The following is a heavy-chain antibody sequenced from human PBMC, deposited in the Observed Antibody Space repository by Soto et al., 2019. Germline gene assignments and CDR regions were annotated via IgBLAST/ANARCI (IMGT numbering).Heavy chain of an antibody. V-gene: IGHV4-30-4*01. CDR1: GGSISSGDYY. J-gene: IGHJ5*02. CDR2: IYSNEYT. CDR3: AGGALGYNWFDP. D-gene: IGHD3-16*01. Sequence: QVQLQESGPGLVKASQTLSITCTVSGGSISSGDYYWSWIRQPPGKGPEWIGYIYSNEYTSYEPSLKSRVTLSLDTSKNHFSLNLNSVTAADTAVYYCAGGALGYNWFDPWGQGTLVTVSS.